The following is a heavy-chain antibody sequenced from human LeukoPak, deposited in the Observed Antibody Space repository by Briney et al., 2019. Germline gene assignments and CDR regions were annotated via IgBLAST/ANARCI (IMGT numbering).Heavy chain of an antibody. J-gene: IGHJ3*02. CDR3: ARDPSHHSGTFDI. CDR1: GGSISVYS. CDR2: IYFSGNT. Sequence: SETLSLTCTVSGGSISVYSWSRIRQPPGKGLEWIGDIYFSGNTKYNPSLQSRVTISLDMSQNQFSLRLRSVTAADTAVYYCARDPSHHSGTFDIWGRGTMVTVSS. D-gene: IGHD2-15*01. V-gene: IGHV4-59*01.